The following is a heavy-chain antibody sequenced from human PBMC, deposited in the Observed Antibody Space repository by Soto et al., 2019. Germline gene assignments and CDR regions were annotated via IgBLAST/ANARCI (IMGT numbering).Heavy chain of an antibody. CDR2: IWYDGSNK. D-gene: IGHD1-1*01. CDR1: GFTFSSYG. J-gene: IGHJ5*02. Sequence: SLRLSCAASGFTFSSYGMHWVRQAPGKGLEWVAVIWYDGSNKYYADSVKGRFTISRDNSKNTLYLQMNSLRAEDTAVYYCARDNEAAWFDPWGQGTLVTVSS. V-gene: IGHV3-33*01. CDR3: ARDNEAAWFDP.